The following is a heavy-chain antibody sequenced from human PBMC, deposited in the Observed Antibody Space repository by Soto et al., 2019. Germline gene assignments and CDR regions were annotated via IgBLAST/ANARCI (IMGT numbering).Heavy chain of an antibody. CDR1: GGTFDSYV. Sequence: GASVKVSCKASGGTFDSYVISWLRQAPGQGLEWMGGIMPIFGTPNYAQEFRGRVTISADESTSTAYLELSSLTSDDTAVYYCARVHSSGIFYFVDPWGQGTLVTVSS. CDR3: ARVHSSGIFYFVDP. V-gene: IGHV1-69*13. D-gene: IGHD3-10*01. CDR2: IMPIFGTP. J-gene: IGHJ5*02.